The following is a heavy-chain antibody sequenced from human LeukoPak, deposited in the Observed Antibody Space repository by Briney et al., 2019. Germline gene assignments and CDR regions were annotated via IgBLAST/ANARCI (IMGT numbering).Heavy chain of an antibody. CDR1: GYTFTSYY. J-gene: IGHJ6*03. D-gene: IGHD6-13*01. V-gene: IGHV1-46*01. CDR3: ARETYSSSWYYYYYYMDV. Sequence: GASVKVSCKASGYTFTSYYMHWVRQAPGQGLEWMVIINPSGGSTSYAQKFQGRVTMTRYMSTSTVYMELSSLRSEDTAVYYCARETYSSSWYYYYYYMDVWGKGTTVTVSS. CDR2: INPSGGST.